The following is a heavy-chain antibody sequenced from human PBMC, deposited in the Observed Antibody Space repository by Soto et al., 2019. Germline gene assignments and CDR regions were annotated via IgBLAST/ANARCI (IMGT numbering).Heavy chain of an antibody. CDR3: ATYYDSSGPTFDY. D-gene: IGHD3-22*01. CDR1: GGSISSGDHY. J-gene: IGHJ4*02. Sequence: QVQLQESGPGLVKPSQTLSLTCTVSGGSISSGDHYWSWIRQPPGNGLEWIAYIYYSGTTYYNPSLKSRITMSVDTSKSQFSLKLSSVTAADTAVYYCATYYDSSGPTFDYWGQGALVTVSS. V-gene: IGHV4-30-4*01. CDR2: IYYSGTT.